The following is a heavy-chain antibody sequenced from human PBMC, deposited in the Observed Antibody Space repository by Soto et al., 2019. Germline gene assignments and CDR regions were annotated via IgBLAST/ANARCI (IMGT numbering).Heavy chain of an antibody. J-gene: IGHJ4*02. D-gene: IGHD3-16*01. CDR3: AISQDRGGRTTFIY. Sequence: PVGSMRLSCAVSGFTFAVIAMHWVRHAREKGLEWVSGINWKSDIGYADSVKGRFTVSRDNAENSLYLQMNSLRAEDTALYYCAISQDRGGRTTFIYWGQGTQVTVSS. CDR1: GFTFAVIA. CDR2: INWKSDI. V-gene: IGHV3-9*01.